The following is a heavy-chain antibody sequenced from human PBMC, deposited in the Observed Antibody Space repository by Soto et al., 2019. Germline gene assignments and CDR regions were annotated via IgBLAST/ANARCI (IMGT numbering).Heavy chain of an antibody. J-gene: IGHJ6*02. CDR2: ISYDGSNK. Sequence: GGSLRLSCAASGFTFSSYGMHWVRQAPGKGLEWVAVISYDGSNKYYADSVKGRFTISRDNSKNTLYLQMNSLRAEDTAVYYCAKVHCGGDCLPYYYYYGMDVWGQGTTVTVSS. CDR1: GFTFSSYG. CDR3: AKVHCGGDCLPYYYYYGMDV. V-gene: IGHV3-30*18. D-gene: IGHD2-21*02.